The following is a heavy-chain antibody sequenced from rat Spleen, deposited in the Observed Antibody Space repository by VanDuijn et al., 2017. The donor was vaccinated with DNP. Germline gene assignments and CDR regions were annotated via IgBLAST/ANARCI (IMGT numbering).Heavy chain of an antibody. CDR1: GFTFSDYN. D-gene: IGHD1-6*01. CDR3: TTDVPYVYYGLFDY. V-gene: IGHV5-27*01. J-gene: IGHJ2*01. Sequence: EVQLVESGGGLVQPGRSLKLSCAASGFTFSDYNMAWVRQAPKKGLEWVATITASSGTTYYRDSVKGRFTISTDNAKSTLYLQMDSLRSEDTATYYCTTDVPYVYYGLFDYWGQGVMVTVSS. CDR2: ITASSGTT.